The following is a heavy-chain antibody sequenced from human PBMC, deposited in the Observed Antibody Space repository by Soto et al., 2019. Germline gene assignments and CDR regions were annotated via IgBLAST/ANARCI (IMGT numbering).Heavy chain of an antibody. CDR1: GSTFSDHY. CDR3: TRGYSSVSIYAFDI. Sequence: HPGGSLRLSCVVSGSTFSDHYMDWVRQAPGKGLEWVGRTGNRANSYTTEYAASVKGRFSISRDDSKNSLYLQMNSLKTEDTAVYHCTRGYSSVSIYAFDIWGQGTMVTVSS. V-gene: IGHV3-72*01. J-gene: IGHJ3*02. CDR2: TGNRANSYTT. D-gene: IGHD2-21*01.